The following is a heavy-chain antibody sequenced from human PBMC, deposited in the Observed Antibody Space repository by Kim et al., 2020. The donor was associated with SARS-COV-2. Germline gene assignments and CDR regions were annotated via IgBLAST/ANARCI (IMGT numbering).Heavy chain of an antibody. V-gene: IGHV3-74*01. CDR1: GFTFRSYW. J-gene: IGHJ6*02. Sequence: GGSLRLSCAASGFTFRSYWMHWVRQVPGKGLVWVSRINGEGRSTNYADSVTGRFTVSRDNAKNTLYLQMNSLRAEDTGVYYCGRGGTMLVSGKYYYCGMDVWGQGTTVTVSS. CDR2: INGEGRST. D-gene: IGHD3-16*01. CDR3: GRGGTMLVSGKYYYCGMDV.